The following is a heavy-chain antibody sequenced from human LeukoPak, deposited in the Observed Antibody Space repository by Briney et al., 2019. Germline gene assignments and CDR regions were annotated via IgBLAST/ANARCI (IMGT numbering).Heavy chain of an antibody. CDR2: ISAYNANT. D-gene: IGHD2-2*01. V-gene: IGHV1-18*01. Sequence: ASVKVSCKASTYTFTSYGISWVRQAPGQGLEWMGWISAYNANTNYAQKLQGRVTLTTDTSTSTAYMELRSLRSDDTAVYYCARDHIPTSSTKDYYYYYGMDVWGQGTTVTVSS. CDR3: ARDHIPTSSTKDYYYYYGMDV. J-gene: IGHJ6*02. CDR1: TYTFTSYG.